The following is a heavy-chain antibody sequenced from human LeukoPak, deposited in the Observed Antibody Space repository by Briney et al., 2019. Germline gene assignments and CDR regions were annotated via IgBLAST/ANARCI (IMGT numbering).Heavy chain of an antibody. CDR1: GFTFSSYR. D-gene: IGHD3-3*02. J-gene: IGHJ4*02. Sequence: PGGSLRLSCAASGFTFSSYRMSWVRQAPGKGLEWVANIKQDGSEKYYVDSVKGRFTISRDNAKNSLSLQMNSLRAEDTAVYYCVREIIRLGQDDYFDYWGQGTLVTVSS. CDR2: IKQDGSEK. CDR3: VREIIRLGQDDYFDY. V-gene: IGHV3-7*01.